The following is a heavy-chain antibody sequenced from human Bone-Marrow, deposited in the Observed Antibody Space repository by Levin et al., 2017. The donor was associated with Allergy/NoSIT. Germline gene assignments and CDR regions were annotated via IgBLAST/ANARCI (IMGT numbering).Heavy chain of an antibody. D-gene: IGHD6-19*01. V-gene: IGHV3-23*01. CDR3: AKDHPSSGWPAFEF. CDR2: ITNNNGKT. J-gene: IGHJ4*02. CDR1: GFRVETFA. Sequence: GGSLRLSCAVSGFRVETFAMSWVRQTPGKGLEWLSAITNNNGKTYYADSVKGRFTVSRDNSENTVFLDMNSLRVDDTAIYYCAKDHPSSGWPAFEFWGQGTLVTVSS.